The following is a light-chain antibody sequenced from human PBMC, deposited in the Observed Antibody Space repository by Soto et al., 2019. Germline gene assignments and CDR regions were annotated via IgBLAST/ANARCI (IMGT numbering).Light chain of an antibody. CDR1: SSDVGGYNY. CDR2: DVS. V-gene: IGLV2-14*01. J-gene: IGLJ1*01. CDR3: CSYTTSNTRQIV. Sequence: QSALTQPASVSGSPGQSITISCTGTSSDVGGYNYVSWYQQQPGKAPKFMIYDVSNRPSGVSNRFSGSKSGNTASLTISGLQAEYEADYYCCSYTTSNTRQIVFGTGTKLTDL.